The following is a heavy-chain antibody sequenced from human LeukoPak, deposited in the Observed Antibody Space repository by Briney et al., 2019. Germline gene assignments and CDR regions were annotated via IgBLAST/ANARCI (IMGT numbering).Heavy chain of an antibody. CDR3: SKERCASDYHVFQPFDA. V-gene: IGHV3-23*01. Sequence: GGSLRLSCAASGFTFTTYAMAWVRQAPGKGLEWVSKIGGGAASGRTSYADSVKGRFSIARDNSKRPLSLQMNGLRAEDTAVYYCSKERCASDYHVFQPFDAWGQGTMVTVSS. J-gene: IGHJ3*01. CDR1: GFTFTTYA. D-gene: IGHD4-17*01. CDR2: IGGGAASGRT.